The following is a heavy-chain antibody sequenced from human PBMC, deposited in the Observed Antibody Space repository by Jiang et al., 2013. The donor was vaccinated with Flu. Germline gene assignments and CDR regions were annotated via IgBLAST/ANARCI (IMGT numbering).Heavy chain of an antibody. CDR3: ARVVVGATLLNWFDP. V-gene: IGHV1-18*01. CDR1: GYTFTSYG. CDR2: ISAYNGNT. J-gene: IGHJ5*02. D-gene: IGHD1-26*01. Sequence: QLVESGAEVKKPGASVKASCKASGYTFTSYGISWVRQAPGQGLEWMGWISAYNGNTNYAQKLQGRVTMTTDTSTSTAYMELRSLRSDDTAVYYCARVVVGATLLNWFDPWGQGTLVTVSS.